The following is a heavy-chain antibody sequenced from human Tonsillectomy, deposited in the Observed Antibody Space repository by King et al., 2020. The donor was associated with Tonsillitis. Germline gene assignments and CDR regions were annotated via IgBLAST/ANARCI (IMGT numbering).Heavy chain of an antibody. Sequence: VQLVESGGGLIQPGRSLRLSCAASGFTVNSNYMSWVRQAPGKGLEWVSVIYSGGSTNYADSVKGRFTISRDNSKNTLYLQMNFLRAEDTAVYYCARVVPAANFDFWGQGTLVTVSS. V-gene: IGHV3-53*01. CDR2: IYSGGST. J-gene: IGHJ4*02. CDR1: GFTVNSNY. D-gene: IGHD2-2*01. CDR3: ARVVPAANFDF.